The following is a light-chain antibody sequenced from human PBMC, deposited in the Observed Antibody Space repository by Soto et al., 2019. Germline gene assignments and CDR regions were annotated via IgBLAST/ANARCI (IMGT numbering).Light chain of an antibody. Sequence: EIVMTQSPDTVYVSPGERATLSCRASQSVRSNLAWYQHKPGQAPRLLIYGASKRATGIPDRFSGSGSGTDFTLTISRLEPEDSAVYYCQQYGNSPITFGQGTRLEIK. V-gene: IGKV3-20*01. J-gene: IGKJ5*01. CDR1: QSVRSN. CDR3: QQYGNSPIT. CDR2: GAS.